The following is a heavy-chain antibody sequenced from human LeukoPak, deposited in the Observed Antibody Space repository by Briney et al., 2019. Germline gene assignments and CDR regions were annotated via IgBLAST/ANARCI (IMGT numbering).Heavy chain of an antibody. CDR2: IRSKGNNYAT. Sequence: PGGSLRLSCAASDFTFSGSAMHWVRQASGKGLEWVGRIRSKGNNYATAYAASVKGRFTISRGDSKNTAYLQMNSLKTEDTAVYYCTRRFGVNSWWFDPWGQGTLVTVSS. CDR3: TRRFGVNSWWFDP. V-gene: IGHV3-73*01. J-gene: IGHJ5*02. CDR1: DFTFSGSA. D-gene: IGHD4-23*01.